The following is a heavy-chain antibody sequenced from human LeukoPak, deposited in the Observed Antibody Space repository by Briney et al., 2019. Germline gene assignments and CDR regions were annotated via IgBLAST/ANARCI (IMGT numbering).Heavy chain of an antibody. CDR3: ARDARRGYSSSWYYFDY. J-gene: IGHJ4*02. D-gene: IGHD6-13*01. CDR1: GYAFTSYA. Sequence: ASVTVSCTASGYAFTSYAMHWVRHAPGQGMGWMGWLNAGNGNIKYSQKFQGRVTITRDKSASTAYMELSSLRAEDTAVYYCARDARRGYSSSWYYFDYWGQGTLVTVSS. V-gene: IGHV1-3*01. CDR2: LNAGNGNI.